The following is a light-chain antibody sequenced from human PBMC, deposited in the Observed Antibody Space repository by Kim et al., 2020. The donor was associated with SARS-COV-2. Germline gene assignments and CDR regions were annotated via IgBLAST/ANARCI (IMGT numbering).Light chain of an antibody. J-gene: IGLJ1*01. CDR3: ETWDNKMHV. V-gene: IGLV4-60*03. Sequence: QLVLTQSSSASASLGSSVKLTCTLSSGHIGYIIAWHQQQPGKAPRYLMKLEGSGNYNKGSGVPDRFSGSSSGADRYLTISNLQSEDEADYYCETWDNKMHVFGTGTKVTVL. CDR2: LEGSGNY. CDR1: SGHIGYI.